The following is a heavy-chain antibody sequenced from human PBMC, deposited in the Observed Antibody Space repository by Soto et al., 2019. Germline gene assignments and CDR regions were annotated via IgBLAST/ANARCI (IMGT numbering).Heavy chain of an antibody. CDR1: GGSFSCYY. CDR2: INHSGST. Sequence: PSETLSLTCAVYGGSFSCYYWSWIRQPPGKGLEWIGEINHSGSTNYNPSLKSRVTISVDTSKNQFSLKLSSVTAADTAVYYCASRGPYYYYGMDVWGQGTTVTVSS. J-gene: IGHJ6*02. V-gene: IGHV4-34*01. CDR3: ASRGPYYYYGMDV.